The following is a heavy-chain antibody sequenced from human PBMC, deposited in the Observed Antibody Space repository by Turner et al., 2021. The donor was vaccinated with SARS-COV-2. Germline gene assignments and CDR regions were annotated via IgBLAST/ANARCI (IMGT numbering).Heavy chain of an antibody. CDR1: GFTFSTYA. J-gene: IGHJ3*02. CDR2: ISYDGSNK. V-gene: IGHV3-30-3*01. Sequence: QVQLVESGGGVVQPGRSLRLPGAASGFTFSTYAMHWVRQAPGKGLEWVAVISYDGSNKYYADSVKGRFTISRDNSKNTLYLQMNSLRAEDTAVYYCARAGWDLLPFDAFDIWGQGTMVTISS. CDR3: ARAGWDLLPFDAFDI. D-gene: IGHD1-26*01.